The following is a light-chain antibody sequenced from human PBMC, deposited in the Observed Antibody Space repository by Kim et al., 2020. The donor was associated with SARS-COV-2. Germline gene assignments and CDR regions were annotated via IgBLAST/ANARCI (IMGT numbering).Light chain of an antibody. CDR1: QSIDSE. CDR2: DAF. J-gene: IGKJ5*01. V-gene: IGKV3-11*01. CDR3: QQRYSWPIT. Sequence: VLTQSPDPLSLSPGERATLSCRASQSIDSELAWYQQTPGHPPRLLIYDAFNRATGVPARFSGSGSGTDFTLTISSLEPEDFAVYYCQQRYSWPITFGQGTRLEIK.